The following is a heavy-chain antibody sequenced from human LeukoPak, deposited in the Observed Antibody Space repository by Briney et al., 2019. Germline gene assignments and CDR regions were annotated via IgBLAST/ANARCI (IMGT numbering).Heavy chain of an antibody. CDR3: ARDRAYCGGDCLTVYYYYGMDV. V-gene: IGHV4-30-4*01. D-gene: IGHD2-21*02. CDR2: IYYSGST. Sequence: TSETLSLTCTVSGGSISSGDYYWSWIRQPPGKGLEWIGHIYYSGSTYYNPSLKSRVTISVDTSKNQFSLKLSSVTAADTAVYYCARDRAYCGGDCLTVYYYYGMDVWGQGTTVTVSS. CDR1: GGSISSGDYY. J-gene: IGHJ6*02.